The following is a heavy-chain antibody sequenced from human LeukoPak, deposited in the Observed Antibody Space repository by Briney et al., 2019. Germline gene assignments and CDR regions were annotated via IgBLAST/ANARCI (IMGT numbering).Heavy chain of an antibody. Sequence: GWSLRLSCAASGFTFTNYGMHWVRRAPGKGLEWVAFIRFDGSNEYCADPVKGRFTISRDNSKNTLYLQMNSLRAEDTAVYYCAKDPQLVTSYYYYMDVWGKGTPVTVSS. CDR1: GFTFTNYG. CDR2: IRFDGSNE. J-gene: IGHJ6*03. D-gene: IGHD1-1*01. V-gene: IGHV3-30*02. CDR3: AKDPQLVTSYYYYMDV.